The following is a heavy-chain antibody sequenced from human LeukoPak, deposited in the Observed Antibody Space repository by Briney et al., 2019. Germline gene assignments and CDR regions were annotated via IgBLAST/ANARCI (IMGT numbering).Heavy chain of an antibody. V-gene: IGHV4-59*01. CDR3: ARARRRDAFDI. CDR1: GGSISSYY. J-gene: IGHJ3*02. Sequence: PSETQSLTCTVSGGSISSYYWSWIRQPPGEGLEWIGYIYYSGSTNYNPSLKSRVTISVDTSKSQFSLKLSSVTAADTAVYYCARARRRDAFDIWGQGTMVTVSS. CDR2: IYYSGST.